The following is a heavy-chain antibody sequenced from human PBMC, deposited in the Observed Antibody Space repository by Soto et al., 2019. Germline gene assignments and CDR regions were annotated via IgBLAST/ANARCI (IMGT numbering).Heavy chain of an antibody. CDR2: INHSGST. D-gene: IGHD3-10*01. CDR1: GASISSYNY. Sequence: SETLSLTCNVSGASISSYNYWGWFRQPPGKGLEWIGEINHSGSTNYNPSLKSRVTISLDTSKNQFSLKLSSMTAADTAVYYCARGYGRNFDYCGQVNLVTVSS. V-gene: IGHV4-34*01. J-gene: IGHJ4*02. CDR3: ARGYGRNFDY.